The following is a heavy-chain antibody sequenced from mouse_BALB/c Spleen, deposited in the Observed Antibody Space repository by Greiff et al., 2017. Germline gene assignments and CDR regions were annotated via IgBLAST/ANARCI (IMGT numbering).Heavy chain of an antibody. Sequence: EVQLQQSGPELVKPGASVKMSCKASGYTFTSYVMHWVKQKPGQGLEWIGYINPYNDGTKYNEKFKGKATLTSDKSSSTAYMELSSLTSEDSAVYYCARSPLNYAMDYWGQGTSVTVSS. CDR2: INPYNDGT. CDR3: ARSPLNYAMDY. V-gene: IGHV1-14*01. J-gene: IGHJ4*01. CDR1: GYTFTSYV.